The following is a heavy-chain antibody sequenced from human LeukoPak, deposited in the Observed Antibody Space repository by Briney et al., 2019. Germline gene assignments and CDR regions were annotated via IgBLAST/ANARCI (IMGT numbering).Heavy chain of an antibody. D-gene: IGHD2-15*01. Sequence: PGGSLRLSCAAPGFTFSSYAMSWVRQAPGKGLEWVSAISGSGGSTYYADSVKGRFTISRDNSKNTLYLQMNSLRAEDTAVYYCAKAPVTSCRGAFCYPFDYWGQGTLVTVSS. J-gene: IGHJ4*02. CDR2: ISGSGGST. CDR1: GFTFSSYA. CDR3: AKAPVTSCRGAFCYPFDY. V-gene: IGHV3-23*01.